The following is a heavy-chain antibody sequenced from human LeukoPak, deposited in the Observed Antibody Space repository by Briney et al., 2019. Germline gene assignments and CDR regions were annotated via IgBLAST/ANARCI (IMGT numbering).Heavy chain of an antibody. D-gene: IGHD3-22*01. V-gene: IGHV4-61*01. J-gene: IGHJ4*02. CDR3: AREDTDYDSSGRFDY. Sequence: PSETLSLTCTVSGGSVSSGSFYWSWIRQPPGEGLEWIGYIFYSGSTNYNPSLKSRVTISVDTSKNQFSLKLSSVTAADTAVYYCAREDTDYDSSGRFDYWGQGTLVTVSS. CDR1: GGSVSSGSFY. CDR2: IFYSGST.